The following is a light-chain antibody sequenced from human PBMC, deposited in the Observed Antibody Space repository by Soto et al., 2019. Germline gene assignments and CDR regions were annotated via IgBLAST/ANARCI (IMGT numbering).Light chain of an antibody. CDR2: LNSDGSH. Sequence: QSVLTQSPSASASLGASVKLTCTLSSGHSSYAIAWHQQQPEKGPRYLMKLNSDGSHSKGDGIPDRCSGSSSGAERYLTISSLQSEEEADYYCQTWGTGIVVFGGGTKLTVL. CDR3: QTWGTGIVV. CDR1: SGHSSYA. J-gene: IGLJ2*01. V-gene: IGLV4-69*01.